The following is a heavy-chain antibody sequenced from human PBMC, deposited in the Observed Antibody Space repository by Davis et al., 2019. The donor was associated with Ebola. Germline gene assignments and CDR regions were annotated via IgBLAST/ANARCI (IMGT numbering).Heavy chain of an antibody. CDR2: IIPILGIA. Sequence: SVKVSCKASGYTFTSYGISWVRQAPGQGLEWMGRIIPILGIANYAQKFQGRVTITADKSTSTAYMELSSLRSEDTAVYYCARVSNLAFSGWYSVVGDAFDIWGQGTMVTVSS. CDR1: GYTFTSYG. CDR3: ARVSNLAFSGWYSVVGDAFDI. J-gene: IGHJ3*02. V-gene: IGHV1-69*04. D-gene: IGHD6-19*01.